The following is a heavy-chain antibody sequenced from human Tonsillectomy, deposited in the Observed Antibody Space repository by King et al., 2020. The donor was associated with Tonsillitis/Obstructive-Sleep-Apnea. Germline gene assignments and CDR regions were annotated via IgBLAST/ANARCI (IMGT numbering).Heavy chain of an antibody. CDR1: DGSISSYY. Sequence: VQLQESGPGLVKPSETLSLTCTVSDGSISSYYWSWIRQPPEKGLEWIGYIYYNGSTNYNPSLKSRVTISVDTSKNTIYLKLSSVTAADTAVYYCARGSSTSFFYLPIDYWGQGPLVTVSS. CDR2: IYYNGST. J-gene: IGHJ4*02. CDR3: ARGSSTSFFYLPIDY. D-gene: IGHD2-2*01. V-gene: IGHV4-59*01.